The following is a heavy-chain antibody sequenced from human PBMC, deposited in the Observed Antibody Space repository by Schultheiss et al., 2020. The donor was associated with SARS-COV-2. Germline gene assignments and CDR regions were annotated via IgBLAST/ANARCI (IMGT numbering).Heavy chain of an antibody. V-gene: IGHV3-74*01. D-gene: IGHD1-1*01. CDR2: INSDGSST. Sequence: GGSLRLSCAASGFTFDDYAMHWVRQAPGKGLVWVSRINSDGSSTSYADSVKGRFTISRDNSKNTLYLQMNSLRAEDTAVYYCAREVRRLERQASKYYYYGMDVWGQGTTVTVSS. J-gene: IGHJ6*02. CDR1: GFTFDDYA. CDR3: AREVRRLERQASKYYYYGMDV.